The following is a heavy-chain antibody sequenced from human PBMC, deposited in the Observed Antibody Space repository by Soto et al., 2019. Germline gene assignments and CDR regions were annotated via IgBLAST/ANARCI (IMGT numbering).Heavy chain of an antibody. V-gene: IGHV3-48*02. CDR3: ASGKGSNSLVSEH. Sequence: EVQLVESGGGLVQPGGSLRLSCAASGFSFSSNSMNWVRQVPGKGLEWVAYISSTSSSMYYADSVKGRFTISRDNAKNSLYLQMNSLRDEDTAVYYWASGKGSNSLVSEHWGQGTLVTVSS. J-gene: IGHJ1*01. D-gene: IGHD1-26*01. CDR2: ISSTSSSM. CDR1: GFSFSSNS.